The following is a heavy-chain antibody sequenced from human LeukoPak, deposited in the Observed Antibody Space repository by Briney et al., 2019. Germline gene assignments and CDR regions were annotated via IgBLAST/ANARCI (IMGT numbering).Heavy chain of an antibody. V-gene: IGHV3-23*03. Sequence: GGSLRLSCAASGFTFSSYAMSWVRQAPGKGLEWVSVFYSGRSTYYADSVKGRFTISRDTSKNTLYLQMNSLRVEDTAVYYCARKTHKSSPTWRNDAFDFWGQGTMVTVSS. D-gene: IGHD2-2*01. J-gene: IGHJ3*01. CDR3: ARKTHKSSPTWRNDAFDF. CDR2: FYSGRST. CDR1: GFTFSSYA.